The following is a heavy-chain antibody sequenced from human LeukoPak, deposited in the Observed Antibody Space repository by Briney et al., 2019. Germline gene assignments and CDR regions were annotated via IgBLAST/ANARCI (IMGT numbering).Heavy chain of an antibody. CDR2: IWYDGSNK. D-gene: IGHD6-13*01. CDR3: ARDLWRSSWYVAPYYYYGMDV. CDR1: GFTFSSYW. J-gene: IGHJ6*02. Sequence: PGGSLRLSCAASGFTFSSYWMSWVRQAPGKGLEWVAVIWYDGSNKYYADSVKGRFTISRDNSKNTLYLQMNSLRAEDTAVYYCARDLWRSSWYVAPYYYYGMDVWGQGTTVTVSS. V-gene: IGHV3-33*08.